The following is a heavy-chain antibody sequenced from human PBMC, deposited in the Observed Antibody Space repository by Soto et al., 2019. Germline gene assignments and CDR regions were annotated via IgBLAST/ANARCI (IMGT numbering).Heavy chain of an antibody. V-gene: IGHV1-69*06. Sequence: QVQLVQSGAEVKKPGSSVKVSCKASGGTFSSYAISWVRQAPGHGLEWMGGIIPTFGTANYAQKFQGRVTITADKSTSTAYVELNSLRSEDTAVYYCASWGGSCYGFGFYYYYGMDVWGQGTTVTVSS. CDR3: ASWGGSCYGFGFYYYYGMDV. CDR1: GGTFSSYA. J-gene: IGHJ6*02. D-gene: IGHD2-15*01. CDR2: IIPTFGTA.